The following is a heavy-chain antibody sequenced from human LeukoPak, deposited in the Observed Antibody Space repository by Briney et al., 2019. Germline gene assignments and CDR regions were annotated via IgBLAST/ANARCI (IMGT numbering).Heavy chain of an antibody. V-gene: IGHV3-48*04. CDR2: ISSSSSTI. J-gene: IGHJ5*02. D-gene: IGHD3-10*01. CDR3: AAPEVFWFDP. Sequence: GGSLRLSCAASGFTFSSYSMNWVRQAPGKGLEWVSYISSSSSTIYYADSVKGRFTISRDNAKNSLYLQMNSLRAEDTAVYYCAAPEVFWFDPWGQGTLVTVSS. CDR1: GFTFSSYS.